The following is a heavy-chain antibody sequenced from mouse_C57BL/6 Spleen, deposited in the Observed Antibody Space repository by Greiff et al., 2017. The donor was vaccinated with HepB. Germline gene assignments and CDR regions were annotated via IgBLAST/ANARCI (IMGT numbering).Heavy chain of an antibody. D-gene: IGHD2-1*01. CDR2: ISSGSSTI. J-gene: IGHJ1*03. CDR3: ARRYYGNYDWYFDV. CDR1: GFTFSDYG. V-gene: IGHV5-17*01. Sequence: EVQRVESGGGLVKPGGSLKLSCAASGFTFSDYGMHWVRQAPEKGLEWVAYISSGSSTIYYADTVKGRFTISRDNAKNTLFLQMTSLRSEGTAMYYYARRYYGNYDWYFDVWGTGTTVTVSS.